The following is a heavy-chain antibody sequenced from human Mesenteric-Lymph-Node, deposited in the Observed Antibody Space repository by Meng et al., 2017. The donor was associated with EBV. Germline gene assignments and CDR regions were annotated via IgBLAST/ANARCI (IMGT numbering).Heavy chain of an antibody. D-gene: IGHD2-8*01. V-gene: IGHV3-74*02. J-gene: IGHJ4*02. CDR1: GFNFISYW. CDR2: ISSDGRIT. Sequence: VQLVGSGVGLVQPGGSLGLPCAASGFNFISYWMHWVRQVPGKGLVWVSYISSDGRITIYADSVKGRFTISRDNAKNTLYLQMNNLRADDTAVYYCARANEVRAFDYWGQGTLVTVSS. CDR3: ARANEVRAFDY.